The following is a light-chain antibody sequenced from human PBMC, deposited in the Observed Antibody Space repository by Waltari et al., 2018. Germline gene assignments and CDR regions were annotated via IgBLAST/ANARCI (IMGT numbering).Light chain of an antibody. CDR2: DVS. V-gene: IGLV2-11*03. Sequence: PGQSVTISCTGTSGDVGDYNYVSWYQEQPGKAPRLTIYDVSERPSGVPDRFSASKSGNTASLTISGLQAEDEGSYHCCSRAGSSVVFGGGTKLTVL. J-gene: IGLJ2*01. CDR3: CSRAGSSVV. CDR1: SGDVGDYNY.